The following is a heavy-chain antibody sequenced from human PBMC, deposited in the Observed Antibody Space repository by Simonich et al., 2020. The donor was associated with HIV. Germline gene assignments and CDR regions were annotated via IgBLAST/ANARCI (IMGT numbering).Heavy chain of an antibody. V-gene: IGHV4-34*01. CDR1: GGSFSVYY. J-gene: IGHJ4*02. CDR3: ARGKRISMDREVIHPLFDY. CDR2: INHSGST. D-gene: IGHD3-10*01. Sequence: QVHLQQWGAGLLKPSETLSLNCVVYGGSFSVYYWSWIRQLPGKGLEWFGEINHSGSTNSNPFLKSRVTISVDTSKNQFSLKVTSVTDTDTDLYYCARGKRISMDREVIHPLFDYWGQGTLVTVSS.